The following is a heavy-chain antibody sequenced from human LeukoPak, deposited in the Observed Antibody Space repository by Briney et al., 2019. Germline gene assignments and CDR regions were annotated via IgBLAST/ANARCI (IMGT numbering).Heavy chain of an antibody. D-gene: IGHD1-26*01. CDR2: INHSGST. Sequence: SVTLSLTCAVYGGSFSGYYWSWIRQPPGKGLEWIGEINHSGSTNYNPSLKSRVTISVDTPKNQFSLKLSSVTAADTAVYYCARGTVVGAIGHFDYWGQGTLVTVSS. V-gene: IGHV4-34*01. CDR3: ARGTVVGAIGHFDY. J-gene: IGHJ4*02. CDR1: GGSFSGYY.